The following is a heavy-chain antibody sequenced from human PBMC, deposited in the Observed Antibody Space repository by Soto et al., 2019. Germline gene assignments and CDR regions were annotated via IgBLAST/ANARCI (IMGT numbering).Heavy chain of an antibody. CDR2: IYYSGST. J-gene: IGHJ4*02. Sequence: PSETLSLTCTVSGGSISSYYWSWIRQPPGKGLEWIGYIYYSGSTNYNPSLKSRVTISVDTSKNQFSLKLSSVTAADTAVYYCARFDVVGATHDYWGQGTLVTVSS. V-gene: IGHV4-59*01. CDR3: ARFDVVGATHDY. CDR1: GGSISSYY. D-gene: IGHD1-26*01.